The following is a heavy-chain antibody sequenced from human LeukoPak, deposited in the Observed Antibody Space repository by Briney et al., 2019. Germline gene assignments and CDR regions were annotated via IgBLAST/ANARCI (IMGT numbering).Heavy chain of an antibody. CDR3: ARDSRRIAVFDY. Sequence: RSETLSLTCAVYGGSFSGYYWSWIRQPPGKGLEWIGEINHSGSTNYNPSLKSRVTISVDTSKNQFSLKLSSVTAADTAVYYCARDSRRIAVFDYWGQETLVTVSS. CDR2: INHSGST. V-gene: IGHV4-34*01. D-gene: IGHD6-19*01. J-gene: IGHJ4*02. CDR1: GGSFSGYY.